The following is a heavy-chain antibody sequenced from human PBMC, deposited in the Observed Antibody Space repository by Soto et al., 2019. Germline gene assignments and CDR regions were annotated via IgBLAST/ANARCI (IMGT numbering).Heavy chain of an antibody. V-gene: IGHV3-74*01. CDR1: GFTFSSYF. CDR3: TRGYYGPDY. D-gene: IGHD3-10*01. CDR2: IDNDGGTT. J-gene: IGHJ4*02. Sequence: EVQLVESGGGSVQPGGSLRLSCAASGFTFSSYFMYWVRQAPGKGLVWVSRIDNDGGTTNYADSVKGRFTISRDNAKNTLYLQMNSLRAADTAVYYCTRGYYGPDYWGQGTRVTVSS.